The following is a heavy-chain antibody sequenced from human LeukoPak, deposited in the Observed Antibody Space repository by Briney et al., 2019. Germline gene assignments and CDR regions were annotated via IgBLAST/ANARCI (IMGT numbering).Heavy chain of an antibody. CDR3: ARGWNYYDSSGYLY. V-gene: IGHV7-4-1*02. CDR2: INTNTGNP. Sequence: ASVKVSCKASGYTFTSYAMNWVRQAPGQGLEWMGWINTNTGNPTYAQGFTGRFVFSLDTSVSTAYLQVSSLKAEDTAVYYCARGWNYYDSSGYLYWGQGKLGTVSS. J-gene: IGHJ4*02. D-gene: IGHD3-22*01. CDR1: GYTFTSYA.